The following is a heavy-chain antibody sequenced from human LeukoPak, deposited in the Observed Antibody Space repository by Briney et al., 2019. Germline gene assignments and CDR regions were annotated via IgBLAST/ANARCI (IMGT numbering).Heavy chain of an antibody. V-gene: IGHV4-59*12. CDR2: IYYSGST. CDR1: GVSISSYY. Sequence: KTSETLSLTCTVSGVSISSYYWSWIRQPPGKGLEWVGYIYYSGSTNYNPSLKSRVTISVDTSKNQFSLKLSSVTAADTAVYYCARMEGSRGHINLPTLGNWFDPWGQGTLVTVSS. J-gene: IGHJ5*02. CDR3: ARMEGSRGHINLPTLGNWFDP. D-gene: IGHD3-10*01.